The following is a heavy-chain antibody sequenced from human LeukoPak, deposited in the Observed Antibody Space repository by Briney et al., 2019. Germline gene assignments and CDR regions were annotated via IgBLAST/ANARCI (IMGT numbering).Heavy chain of an antibody. J-gene: IGHJ6*02. D-gene: IGHD3-16*01. V-gene: IGHV4-59*01. Sequence: SETLSLTCTVSGGSISSYYWSWIRQPPGKGLEWIGYIYYSGSTNYNPSLKSRVTISVDTSKNQFSLKLSSVTAADTAVYFCARGTLRGSNGAYGMDVWGQGTTVTVSS. CDR3: ARGTLRGSNGAYGMDV. CDR2: IYYSGST. CDR1: GGSISSYY.